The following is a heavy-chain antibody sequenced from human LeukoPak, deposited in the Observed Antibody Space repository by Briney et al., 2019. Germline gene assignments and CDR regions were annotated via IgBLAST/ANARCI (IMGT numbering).Heavy chain of an antibody. CDR3: ARDGRGNWGSPFDY. V-gene: IGHV3-23*01. CDR1: GFTFSSYA. J-gene: IGHJ4*02. D-gene: IGHD3-16*01. CDR2: ISGSGGST. Sequence: GGSLRLSCAASGFTFSSYAMSWVRQAPGKGLEWVSAISGSGGSTYYADSVKGRFTISRGNSKNTLYLQMNSLRAEDTAVYYCARDGRGNWGSPFDYWGQGTLVTVSS.